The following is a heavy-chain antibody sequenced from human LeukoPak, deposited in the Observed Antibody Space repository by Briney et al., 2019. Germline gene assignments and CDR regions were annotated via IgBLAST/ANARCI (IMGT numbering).Heavy chain of an antibody. CDR2: ISGSGGST. CDR1: GFPFSNTV. J-gene: IGHJ4*02. V-gene: IGHV3-23*01. D-gene: IGHD3-10*01. Sequence: GGSLRLSCAASGFPFSNTVMSWVRQAPGRGLDWLSAISGSGGSTYYADSVKGRFTISRDNSKNMLYLQMNSLRAEDTAVYYCAKTFPYGTTWFGFCDYWGQGALVTVSS. CDR3: AKTFPYGTTWFGFCDY.